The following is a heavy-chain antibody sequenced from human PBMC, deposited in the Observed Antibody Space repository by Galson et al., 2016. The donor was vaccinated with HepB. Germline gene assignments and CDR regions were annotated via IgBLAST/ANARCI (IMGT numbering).Heavy chain of an antibody. Sequence: SLRLSCAASGFTFKIYGMHWVRQAPGKGLEWVAVTSYDGGNTYYADSVRGRFTISRDDSKNTLYLQMNSLRSEDTAVYYCAKVSALYSYGYDYDHAMDVWGQGTTVTVSS. J-gene: IGHJ6*02. CDR1: GFTFKIYG. CDR3: AKVSALYSYGYDYDHAMDV. V-gene: IGHV3-30*18. CDR2: TSYDGGNT. D-gene: IGHD5-18*01.